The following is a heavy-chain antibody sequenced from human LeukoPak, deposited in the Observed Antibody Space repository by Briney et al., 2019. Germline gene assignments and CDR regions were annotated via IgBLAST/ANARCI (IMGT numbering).Heavy chain of an antibody. CDR2: ISAYNGNT. D-gene: IGHD3-22*01. Sequence: EASVKVSCKAAGYTFTSYGISWVRQAPGQGLEWMGWISAYNGNTNYAQKLQGRVTMTTDTSTSTAYMELRSQRSDDTAVYYCARVFHDSSGYYPYYFDYWGQGTLVTVSS. CDR1: GYTFTSYG. V-gene: IGHV1-18*01. CDR3: ARVFHDSSGYYPYYFDY. J-gene: IGHJ4*02.